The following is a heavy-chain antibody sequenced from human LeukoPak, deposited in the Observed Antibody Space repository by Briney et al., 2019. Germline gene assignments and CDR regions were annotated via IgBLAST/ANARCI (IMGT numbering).Heavy chain of an antibody. J-gene: IGHJ4*02. Sequence: PGGTLRLSCAASGFTFSTYGMTWVRQAPGKGLEWVSGISGSGGSTYYADSVKGRFTISRDNSKNTLYLQMNSLRAEDTAVYYCAKEVGHSSSWYVSDYWGQGTLVTVSS. CDR2: ISGSGGST. D-gene: IGHD6-13*01. CDR3: AKEVGHSSSWYVSDY. V-gene: IGHV3-23*01. CDR1: GFTFSTYG.